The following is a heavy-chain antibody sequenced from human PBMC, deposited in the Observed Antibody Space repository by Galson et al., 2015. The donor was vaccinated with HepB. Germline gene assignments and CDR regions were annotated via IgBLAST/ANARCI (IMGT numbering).Heavy chain of an antibody. CDR3: ARHILDTSAFFDY. V-gene: IGHV4-39*01. CDR1: SSSYY. D-gene: IGHD3-10*01. J-gene: IGHJ4*02. Sequence: SSSYYWGWIRQPPGKGLEWIGTFYYRESPYYNPSLKSRVTISEDSSKNQFSLKLTFVTAADTAVYYCARHILDTSAFFDYWGQGTLVAVSS. CDR2: FYYRESP.